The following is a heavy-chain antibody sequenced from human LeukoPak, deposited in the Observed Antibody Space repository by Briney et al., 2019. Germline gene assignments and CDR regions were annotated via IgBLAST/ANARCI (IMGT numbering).Heavy chain of an antibody. CDR2: IKSDGSDT. CDR3: ARDRGYTFDY. J-gene: IGHJ4*02. Sequence: GGSLRLSCAASGFAFNTYWMHWVRQAPGKGLVCVSRIKSDGSDTTYTDSVKGRFTISRGNAKNTLYLQMNSLSAEDTAMYFCARDRGYTFDYWGQGTLVTVSS. V-gene: IGHV3-74*01. CDR1: GFAFNTYW. D-gene: IGHD3-22*01.